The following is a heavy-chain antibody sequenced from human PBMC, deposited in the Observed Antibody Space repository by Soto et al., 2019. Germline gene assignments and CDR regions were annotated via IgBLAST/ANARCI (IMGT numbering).Heavy chain of an antibody. CDR2: ISYDGSNK. D-gene: IGHD4-17*01. CDR3: AKLGFLGYYDYGDYLAYHDAFDI. J-gene: IGHJ3*02. CDR1: GFTFSSYG. V-gene: IGHV3-30*18. Sequence: GGSLRLSCAASGFTFSSYGMHWVRQAPGKGLEWVAVISYDGSNKYYADSVKGRFTISRDNSKNTLYLQMNSLRAEDTAVYYCAKLGFLGYYDYGDYLAYHDAFDIWGQGTMVTVSS.